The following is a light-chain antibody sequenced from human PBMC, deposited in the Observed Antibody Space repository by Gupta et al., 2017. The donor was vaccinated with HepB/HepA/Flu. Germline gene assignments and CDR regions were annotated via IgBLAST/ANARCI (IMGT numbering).Light chain of an antibody. CDR2: QDT. Sequence: SYGLPQPPSVSVSPGQTVSITCSGDKLGDQYACWYQHRPGQSPVLVIYQDTKRPAGIPERFSGSNSGNTATLTISGTHAMEEADYYCQAWDGTTYVFFGGGTKLTVL. CDR3: QAWDGTTYVF. V-gene: IGLV3-1*01. J-gene: IGLJ2*01. CDR1: KLGDQY.